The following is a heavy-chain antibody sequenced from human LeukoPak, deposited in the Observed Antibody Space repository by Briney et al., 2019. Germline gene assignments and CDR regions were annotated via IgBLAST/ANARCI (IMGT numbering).Heavy chain of an antibody. D-gene: IGHD2-2*01. V-gene: IGHV4-30-4*01. CDR3: ARVDIVVVPAAIDY. CDR1: GGSISSGDYY. J-gene: IGHJ4*02. Sequence: SETLSLTCTVSGGSISSGDYYWSWIRQPPGKGLEWIGYIYYSGSTYYNPSLKSRVTISVDTSKNQFSLELSSVTAADTAVYYCARVDIVVVPAAIDYWGQGTLVTVSS. CDR2: IYYSGST.